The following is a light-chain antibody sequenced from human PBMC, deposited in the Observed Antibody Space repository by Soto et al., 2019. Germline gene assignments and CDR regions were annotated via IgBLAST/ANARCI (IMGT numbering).Light chain of an antibody. CDR3: SSYAGSNNVV. V-gene: IGLV2-8*01. CDR2: EVS. J-gene: IGLJ1*01. Sequence: QSALTQTPSASGSPGQSVTISCTGTSSDIGAYIYVSWYQQHPGKAPKLMISEVSRRPSGVPERFSGSKSGNTASLTVSGLQADDEAHYYCSSYAGSNNVVFGTGTKVTVL. CDR1: SSDIGAYIY.